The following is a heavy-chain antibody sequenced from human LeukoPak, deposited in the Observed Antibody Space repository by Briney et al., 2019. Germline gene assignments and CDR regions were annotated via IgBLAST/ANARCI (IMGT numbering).Heavy chain of an antibody. CDR1: GGSISSYY. J-gene: IGHJ4*02. Sequence: PSETLSLTCTVSGGSISSYYWSWIRRPPGKGLEWIGYISNSGSTNYNPSLKSRVTISVDTSKNQFSPKLSSVTAADTAVYYCARAPRITMIVVVITPPYFDYWGQGTLVTVSS. D-gene: IGHD3-22*01. V-gene: IGHV4-59*08. CDR2: ISNSGST. CDR3: ARAPRITMIVVVITPPYFDY.